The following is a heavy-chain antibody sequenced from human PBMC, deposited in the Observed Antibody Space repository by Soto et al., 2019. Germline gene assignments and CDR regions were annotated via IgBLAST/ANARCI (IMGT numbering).Heavy chain of an antibody. V-gene: IGHV5-10-1*01. CDR1: GYRFTTYW. D-gene: IGHD5-18*01. CDR3: ARTRGYSYGGRVRYYYYGMDV. J-gene: IGHJ6*02. Sequence: GESLKISCQASGYRFTTYWISWVRQMPGEGLECMGSIDPTDSDINYGPSFQGHVTMSVDKSISTAYLQWSSLKASDTAMYYCARTRGYSYGGRVRYYYYGMDVWGQGTTVTVSS. CDR2: IDPTDSDI.